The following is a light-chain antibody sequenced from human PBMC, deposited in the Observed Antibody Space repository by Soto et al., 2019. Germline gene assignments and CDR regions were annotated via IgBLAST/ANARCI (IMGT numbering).Light chain of an antibody. CDR1: QSVTSK. CDR2: GAS. V-gene: IGKV3-20*01. Sequence: EFVLTQSPGTLSLSPGDRATLSCGASQSVTSKLAWYQQKPGQAPRLLISGASNRATGIPDRFSGSGSGTDFTLTISRLEPDDFALYFCQQYGGSPITFGLGTRLETK. J-gene: IGKJ5*01. CDR3: QQYGGSPIT.